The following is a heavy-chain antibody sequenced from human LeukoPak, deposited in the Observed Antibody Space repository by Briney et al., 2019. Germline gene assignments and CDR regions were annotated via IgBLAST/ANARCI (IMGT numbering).Heavy chain of an antibody. J-gene: IGHJ4*02. CDR1: GFTFDDYA. Sequence: GRSLRLSCAASGFTFDDYAMHWVRQAPGKGLEWVTGISWNSGSIGYADSVKGRFTISRDNAKNSLYLQMNSLRAEDTALYYCAKDVNVDTAMGSWNYFDHWGQGTLVTVSS. D-gene: IGHD5-18*01. CDR2: ISWNSGSI. V-gene: IGHV3-9*01. CDR3: AKDVNVDTAMGSWNYFDH.